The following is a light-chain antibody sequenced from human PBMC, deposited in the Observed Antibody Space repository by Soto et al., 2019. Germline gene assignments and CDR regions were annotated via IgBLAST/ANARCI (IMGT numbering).Light chain of an antibody. CDR1: SSDVGSYNL. V-gene: IGLV2-23*02. CDR2: EVS. CDR3: CSYAGSSTQV. J-gene: IGLJ1*01. Sequence: QSALTHPASVSGSPGQSITISCTGTSSDVGSYNLVSWYQQHPGKAPKLMIYEVSKRPSGVSNRFSGSKSGNTASLTISGLQAEDEADYYCCSYAGSSTQVFGTGTKVTVL.